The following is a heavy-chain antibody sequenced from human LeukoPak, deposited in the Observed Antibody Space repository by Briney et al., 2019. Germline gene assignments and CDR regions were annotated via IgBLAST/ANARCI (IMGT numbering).Heavy chain of an antibody. CDR1: GFIFSNCW. CDR3: AKGPGMSRYYFDY. J-gene: IGHJ4*02. CDR2: IKTDASEK. Sequence: PGGSLRLSCETSGFIFSNCWMTWVRQAPGKGLEWVANIKTDASEKYYADSVKGRFTISRDNAKMSLYLQMNSLRAEDTAVYYCAKGPGMSRYYFDYWGQGTLVTVSS. V-gene: IGHV3-7*01.